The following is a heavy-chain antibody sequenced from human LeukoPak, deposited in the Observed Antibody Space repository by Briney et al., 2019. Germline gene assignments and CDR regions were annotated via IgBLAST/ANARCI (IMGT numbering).Heavy chain of an antibody. CDR2: INQSGST. D-gene: IGHD2-2*01. J-gene: IGHJ6*03. CDR3: AAGCSSTSCYWYYYADV. CDR1: GGSFSGYY. V-gene: IGHV4-34*01. Sequence: SETLSLTCAVYGGSFSGYYWSWIRQPPGKGLEWIGEINQSGSTNYNPSLKSRVTISVDTSKKQFSLRLSPVTAADTAVYYCAAGCSSTSCYWYYYADVWGKGTTVTVSS.